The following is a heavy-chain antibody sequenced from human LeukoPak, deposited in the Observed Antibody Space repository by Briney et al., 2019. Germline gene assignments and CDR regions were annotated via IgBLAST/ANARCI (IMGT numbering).Heavy chain of an antibody. Sequence: ASETLSLTCTVSGGSVSSGSYYWSWIRQPPGKGLEWIGYIYYSGSTSYNPSLKSRVTISVDTSKNQFSLKLSSVTAADTAVYYCARDNYYGSGSYPYWGQGTLVTVSS. CDR1: GGSVSSGSYY. CDR3: ARDNYYGSGSYPY. V-gene: IGHV4-61*01. CDR2: IYYSGST. D-gene: IGHD3-10*01. J-gene: IGHJ4*02.